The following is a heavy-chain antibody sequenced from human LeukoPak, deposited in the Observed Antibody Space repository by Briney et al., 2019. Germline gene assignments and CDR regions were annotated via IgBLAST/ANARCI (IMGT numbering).Heavy chain of an antibody. D-gene: IGHD3-22*01. CDR2: INPSGGST. Sequence: ASVKVSCKASGNTYTSYYMHWVRQAPGQGLEWMGIINPSGGSTSYAQKFQGRVSMTRDTSISTAYMELSRLRSDDTAVYYCARDRQDDHNTYYYDSSGYYNDAFDIWGQGTMVTVSS. V-gene: IGHV1-46*01. CDR3: ARDRQDDHNTYYYDSSGYYNDAFDI. CDR1: GNTYTSYY. J-gene: IGHJ3*02.